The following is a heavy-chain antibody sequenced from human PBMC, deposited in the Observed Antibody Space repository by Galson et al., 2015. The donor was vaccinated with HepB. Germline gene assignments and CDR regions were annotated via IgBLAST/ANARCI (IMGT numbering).Heavy chain of an antibody. V-gene: IGHV1-8*01. Sequence: SVKVSCKASGYTFTSYDINWVRQATGQGLEWMGWMNPNSGNTGYAQKFQGRVTVTRNTSISTAYMELSSLRSEDTAVYYCARYRVYDANDYWGQGTLVTVSP. D-gene: IGHD4/OR15-4a*01. J-gene: IGHJ4*02. CDR1: GYTFTSYD. CDR3: ARYRVYDANDY. CDR2: MNPNSGNT.